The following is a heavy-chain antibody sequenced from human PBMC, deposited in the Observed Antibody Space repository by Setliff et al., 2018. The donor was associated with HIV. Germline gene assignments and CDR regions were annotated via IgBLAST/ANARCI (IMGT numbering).Heavy chain of an antibody. Sequence: ASVKVSCKASGNTFISYGISWVRQAPGQGLEWMGRISPYNGNTKYSKKFQGRVTVTTDKSTSTAYMELRRLRLDDTAVYYCARVVQGFASGRFTLKNWFDPWGQGTLFTVSS. V-gene: IGHV1-18*01. D-gene: IGHD3-16*01. CDR3: ARVVQGFASGRFTLKNWFDP. CDR2: ISPYNGNT. CDR1: GNTFISYG. J-gene: IGHJ5*02.